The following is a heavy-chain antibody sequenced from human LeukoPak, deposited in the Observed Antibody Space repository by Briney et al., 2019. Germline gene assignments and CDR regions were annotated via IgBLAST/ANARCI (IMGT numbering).Heavy chain of an antibody. V-gene: IGHV3-11*01. J-gene: IGHJ6*02. CDR2: ISSSGSTI. Sequence: GGSLRLSCAASGFTFSDYYMSWIRQAPGKGLEWVSYISSSGSTIYYADSVKGRFTISRDNAKNSLYLQMNSLRAEDTAVYYCARVQKIVVVPAAYYGMGVWGQGTTVTVSS. CDR1: GFTFSDYY. CDR3: ARVQKIVVVPAAYYGMGV. D-gene: IGHD2-2*01.